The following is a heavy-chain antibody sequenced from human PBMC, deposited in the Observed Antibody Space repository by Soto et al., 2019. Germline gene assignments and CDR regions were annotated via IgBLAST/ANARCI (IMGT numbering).Heavy chain of an antibody. J-gene: IGHJ4*02. V-gene: IGHV1-3*01. D-gene: IGHD2-15*01. CDR2: INAGNGNT. CDR1: GYTFTSYA. Sequence: QVQLVQSGAEVKKPGASVKVSCKASGYTFTSYAMHWVRQAPGQRLEWMGWINAGNGNTKSSQKFQGRVTITRDTSASTAYMELSSLRSEATAVYYCARDLGGWPDYWGQGTLVTVSS. CDR3: ARDLGGWPDY.